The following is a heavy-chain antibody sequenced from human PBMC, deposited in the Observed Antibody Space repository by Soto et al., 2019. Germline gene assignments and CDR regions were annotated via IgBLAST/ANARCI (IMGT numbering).Heavy chain of an antibody. V-gene: IGHV1-18*01. CDR3: ARELNTDPSAYYSFAY. D-gene: IGHD3-22*01. J-gene: IGHJ4*02. CDR2: VSTNNADI. Sequence: QVLLVQSGPEVKMPGASVKVSCKTSGYTFTAYGLAWLRQAPGQRPEWMGWVSTNNADINYAPRLQGRVTMTTDKSTTTTYMELRSLRYDDTAVYYCARELNTDPSAYYSFAYWGQGTLVTVSS. CDR1: GYTFTAYG.